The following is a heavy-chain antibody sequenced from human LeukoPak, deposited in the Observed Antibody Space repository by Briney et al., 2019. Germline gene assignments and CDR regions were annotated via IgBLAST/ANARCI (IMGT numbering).Heavy chain of an antibody. CDR1: GYTFTSNG. CDR2: ISPYNGIT. CDR3: ARDRALCSGGSCYSAYYYGMDV. Sequence: VASVKVSCKASGYTFTSNGISWVRQAPGQGLEWLGWISPYNGITSYPQKLQGRVTMTTDTSTSTAYMELRSLRSDDTAVYYCARDRALCSGGSCYSAYYYGMDVWGQGTTVTVSS. J-gene: IGHJ6*02. V-gene: IGHV1-18*01. D-gene: IGHD2-15*01.